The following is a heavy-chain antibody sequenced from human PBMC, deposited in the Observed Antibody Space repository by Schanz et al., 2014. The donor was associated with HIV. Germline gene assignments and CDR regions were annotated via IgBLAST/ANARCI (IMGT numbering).Heavy chain of an antibody. V-gene: IGHV3-23*04. J-gene: IGHJ3*02. CDR3: TTVRSGWFLGVFDI. CDR2: ISGNSGHT. CDR1: GFSFSSYA. Sequence: EVQLVESGGGLVQPGGSLRLSCAASGFSFSSYAMSWVRQAPGKGLEWVSGISGNSGHTWYADSVKGRFTISRDNPKNRLYLQMNSLRAEDTAVYYCTTVRSGWFLGVFDIWGQGTMVTVSS. D-gene: IGHD6-19*01.